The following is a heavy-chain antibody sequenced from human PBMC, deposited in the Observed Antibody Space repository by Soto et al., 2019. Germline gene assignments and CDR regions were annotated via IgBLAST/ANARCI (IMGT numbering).Heavy chain of an antibody. V-gene: IGHV3-23*01. CDR1: GFTFISYA. Sequence: LRLSFAASGFTFISYAMSWVRQAPGKGLEWVSAISGSGGSTYYADSVKGRFTISRDNSKNTLYLQMNSLRAEDTAVYYCAKDRGSRQSYYYYGMDVWGQGTTVTVSS. CDR3: AKDRGSRQSYYYYGMDV. J-gene: IGHJ6*02. D-gene: IGHD1-26*01. CDR2: ISGSGGST.